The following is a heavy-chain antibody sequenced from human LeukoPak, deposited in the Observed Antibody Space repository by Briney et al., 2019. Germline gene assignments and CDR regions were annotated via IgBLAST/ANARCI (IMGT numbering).Heavy chain of an antibody. CDR2: ISWNSGSI. Sequence: GRSLRLSCAASGFTFDDYAVHWVRQAPGKGLEWVSGISWNSGSIGYADSVKGRFTISRDNAKNSLYLQMNSLRAEDMALYYCAKDTLRFLEGGGFDYWGQGTLVTVSS. V-gene: IGHV3-9*03. CDR3: AKDTLRFLEGGGFDY. D-gene: IGHD3-3*01. J-gene: IGHJ4*02. CDR1: GFTFDDYA.